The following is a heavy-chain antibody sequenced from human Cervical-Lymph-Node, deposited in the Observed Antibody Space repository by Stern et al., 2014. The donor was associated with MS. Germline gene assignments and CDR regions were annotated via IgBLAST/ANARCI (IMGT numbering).Heavy chain of an antibody. V-gene: IGHV1-69*01. CDR1: GGTFSKFP. J-gene: IGHJ5*02. D-gene: IGHD6-13*01. CDR3: ALSSETSDRWYSLGYDL. Sequence: VQLLQSGAEVTKPGSSAKVSCKASGGTFSKFPSSWVRQAPGQVLEWMGGIFPVFGTPTYAQEFRGRVTITADVSTSTVYMELSSLRSDDTAVYYCALSSETSDRWYSLGYDLWGQGTLVTVSS. CDR2: IFPVFGTP.